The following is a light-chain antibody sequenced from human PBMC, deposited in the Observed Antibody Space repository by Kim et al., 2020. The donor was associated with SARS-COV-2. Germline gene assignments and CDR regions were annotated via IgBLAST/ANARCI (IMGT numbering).Light chain of an antibody. Sequence: GQRVTISCSGSSSNIGSNSVNWYQQVPGTAPKFLIYSDNQRPSGVPDRFSGSKSGTSASLAISGLQSEDEADYYCAAWDDSLNGVVFGGGTQLTVL. V-gene: IGLV1-44*01. CDR3: AAWDDSLNGVV. CDR2: SDN. J-gene: IGLJ2*01. CDR1: SSNIGSNS.